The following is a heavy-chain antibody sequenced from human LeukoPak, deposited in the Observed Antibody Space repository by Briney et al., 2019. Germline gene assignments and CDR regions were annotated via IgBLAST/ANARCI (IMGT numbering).Heavy chain of an antibody. CDR2: NSYSRST. V-gene: IGHV4-59*01. CDR1: GGSISSYY. D-gene: IGHD3-3*01. Sequence: PSETLSLTCTLSGGSISSYYGRWLRQPPGEARECIGYNSYSRSTNHNPSLKSRVTIPLDTPQNQFSLTLSSATTADPAVYYCARDGAYDFWSGYHPGYFDYWGQGTLVTVSS. CDR3: ARDGAYDFWSGYHPGYFDY. J-gene: IGHJ4*02.